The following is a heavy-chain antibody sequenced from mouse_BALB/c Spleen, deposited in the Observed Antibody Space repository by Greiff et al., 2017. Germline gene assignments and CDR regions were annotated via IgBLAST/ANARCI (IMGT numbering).Heavy chain of an antibody. Sequence: EVQLQQSGPELVKPGASVKMSCKASGYTFTSYVMHWVKQKPGQGLEWIGYINPYNDGTKYNEKFKGKATLTSDKSSSTAYMELSSLTSEDSAVYYCAREGGYDEEDYWGQGTSVTVSS. J-gene: IGHJ4*01. CDR1: GYTFTSYV. CDR2: INPYNDGT. D-gene: IGHD2-2*01. CDR3: AREGGYDEEDY. V-gene: IGHV1-14*01.